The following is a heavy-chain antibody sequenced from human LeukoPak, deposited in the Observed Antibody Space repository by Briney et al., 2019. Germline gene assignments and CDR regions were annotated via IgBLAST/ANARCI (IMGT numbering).Heavy chain of an antibody. CDR1: GFTVSSYG. D-gene: IGHD2-15*01. V-gene: IGHV3-33*01. Sequence: GGSLRLSCAASGFTVSSYGMDWVRQARGKGLEWVAVIWYDGSNKYYADSVKGRFTISRDNSKNTLYLQMNSLRAEDTAVYYCARYWRDAFDIWGQGTMVTVSS. CDR2: IWYDGSNK. CDR3: ARYWRDAFDI. J-gene: IGHJ3*02.